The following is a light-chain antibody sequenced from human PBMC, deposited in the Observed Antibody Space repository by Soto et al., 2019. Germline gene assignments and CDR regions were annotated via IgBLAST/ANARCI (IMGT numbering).Light chain of an antibody. CDR1: QSVSSSY. J-gene: IGKJ3*01. Sequence: EIVWTQCPGNLTLSPGERATLTCRASQSVSSSYLAWYKQKPGQAPRLLFYGASSRATGIPDRFSGSGSGIGFTFTISRLEPADFALYYFQQYSSAPGFTFGPGTKVDIK. CDR2: GAS. CDR3: QQYSSAPGFT. V-gene: IGKV3-20*01.